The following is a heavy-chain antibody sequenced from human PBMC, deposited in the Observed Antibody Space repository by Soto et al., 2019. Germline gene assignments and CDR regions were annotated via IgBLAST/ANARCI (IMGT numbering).Heavy chain of an antibody. Sequence: PGGSRRLSCAASGFTFNSYSMNWVRQAPGKGLEWVSSISISSTYMYYADSVKGRFTISXXXAXXSXXLXXNSXRAXDTAVYYCATAVAGTDAFDIWGQGTMVTVS. J-gene: IGHJ3*02. CDR3: ATAVAGTDAFDI. CDR2: ISISSTYM. CDR1: GFTFNSYS. V-gene: IGHV3-21*01. D-gene: IGHD6-19*01.